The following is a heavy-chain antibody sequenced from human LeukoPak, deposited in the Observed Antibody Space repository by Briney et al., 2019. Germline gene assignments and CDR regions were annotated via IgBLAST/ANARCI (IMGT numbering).Heavy chain of an antibody. CDR3: AREANEYGSGSYYKTGNDAFDI. D-gene: IGHD3-10*01. V-gene: IGHV3-30*03. CDR2: ISYDGSNK. Sequence: GGSLRLSCAASGFTFSSYGMHWVRQAPGKGLEWVAVISYDGSNKYYADSVKGRFTISRDNSKNTLYLQMNSLRAEDTAVYYCAREANEYGSGSYYKTGNDAFDIWGQGTMVTVSS. CDR1: GFTFSSYG. J-gene: IGHJ3*02.